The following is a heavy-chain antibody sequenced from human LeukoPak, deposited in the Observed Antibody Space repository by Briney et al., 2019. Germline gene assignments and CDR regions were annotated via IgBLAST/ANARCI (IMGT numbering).Heavy chain of an antibody. CDR1: GFTFSGKT. D-gene: IGHD6-13*01. V-gene: IGHV3-30*04. CDR3: AKDPLVPGYSSSWYGAFDI. J-gene: IGHJ3*02. CDR2: ISNDGSNK. Sequence: GGSLRLSCVASGFTFSGKTLHWVRQAPGMGLEWVAVISNDGSNKEYADSAKGRFTISRDNSKNTLYLQMDSLRAEDTAVYYCAKDPLVPGYSSSWYGAFDIWGQGTMVTVSS.